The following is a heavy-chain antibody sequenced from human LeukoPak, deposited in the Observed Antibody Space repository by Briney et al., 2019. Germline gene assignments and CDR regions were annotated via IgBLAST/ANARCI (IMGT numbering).Heavy chain of an antibody. V-gene: IGHV1-69*13. CDR3: AREAVLRYFDWLPYYYYYGMDV. CDR1: GGTFISYA. J-gene: IGHJ6*02. Sequence: ASVKVSCKASGGTFISYAISWVRQAPGQGLEWMGGIIPIFGTANYAQKFQGRVTITADESTSTAYMELSSLRSEDTAVYYCAREAVLRYFDWLPYYYYYGMDVWGQGTTVTVSS. D-gene: IGHD3-9*01. CDR2: IIPIFGTA.